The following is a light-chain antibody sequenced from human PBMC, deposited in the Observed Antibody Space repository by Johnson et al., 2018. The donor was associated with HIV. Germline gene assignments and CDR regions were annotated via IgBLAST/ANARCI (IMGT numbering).Light chain of an antibody. CDR1: SSNIGNNY. CDR2: ENN. CDR3: GTWDSSLSARV. Sequence: VLTQPPSVSAAPGQKVTISCSGSSSNIGNNYVSWYQQLPGTAPKLLIYENNKRPSGIPDRFSGSKSGTSATMGITGLQTGDEADYYCGTWDSSLSARVFGTGTKVTVL. J-gene: IGLJ1*01. V-gene: IGLV1-51*02.